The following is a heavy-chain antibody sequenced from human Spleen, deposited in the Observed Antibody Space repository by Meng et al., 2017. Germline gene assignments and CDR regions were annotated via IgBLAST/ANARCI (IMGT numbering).Heavy chain of an antibody. J-gene: IGHJ4*02. V-gene: IGHV1-46*01. CDR1: GGSFSTHT. Sequence: QVQLVQSGVDVKKPGSSVKVACKTSGGSFSTHTFSWVRQAPGQGLEWMGIINPSGGSTTYAQKFQGRVTMTRDTSTSTVYMELRSLRSDDTAVYYCARALHPDQIDYWGQGTLVTVSS. CDR3: ARALHPDQIDY. CDR2: INPSGGST.